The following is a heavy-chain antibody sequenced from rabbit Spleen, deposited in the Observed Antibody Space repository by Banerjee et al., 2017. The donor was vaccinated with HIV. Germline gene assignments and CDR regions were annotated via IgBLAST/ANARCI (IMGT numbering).Heavy chain of an antibody. CDR3: ARVSESSGWGEDL. CDR1: GFSLSSSYS. D-gene: IGHD4-1*01. J-gene: IGHJ4*01. Sequence: QSLEESGGDLVKPGASLTLTCTASGFSLSSSYSMCWVRQAPGKGLEWIGYIYSGIEYTYYATWAKGRFTISETSSTTVTLQMTSLTVADTATYFCARVSESSGWGEDLWGPGTLVTVS. CDR2: IYSGIEYT. V-gene: IGHV1S40*01.